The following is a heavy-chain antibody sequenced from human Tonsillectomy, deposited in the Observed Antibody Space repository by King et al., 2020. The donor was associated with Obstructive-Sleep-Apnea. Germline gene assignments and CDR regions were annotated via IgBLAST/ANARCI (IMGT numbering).Heavy chain of an antibody. Sequence: VQLVESGAEVKKPGASVKVSCKASGYTFTGYYMHWVRQAPGQGLEWMGGINPNSGGTNYAQKFQGRVTMTRDTSISTAYMGLRRLRSDATAVFYCARGGTIYSSSWSYYFDYWGQGALVTVSS. J-gene: IGHJ4*02. CDR2: INPNSGGT. D-gene: IGHD6-13*01. CDR3: ARGGTIYSSSWSYYFDY. CDR1: GYTFTGYY. V-gene: IGHV1-2*02.